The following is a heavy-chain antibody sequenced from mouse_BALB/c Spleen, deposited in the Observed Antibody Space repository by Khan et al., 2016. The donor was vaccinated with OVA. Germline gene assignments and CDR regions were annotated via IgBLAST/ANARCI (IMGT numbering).Heavy chain of an antibody. CDR2: IAPGSGST. Sequence: DLVKPGASVKLSCKASGYTFTSYWINWIKQRPGQGLEWTGRIAPGSGSTDYNEMFKGKATLTVDTSSSTVYIQLSSLSSEDSAVYFCARENYYGSSCYAMDYWGQGTSVTVSS. CDR1: GYTFTSYW. D-gene: IGHD1-1*01. V-gene: IGHV1S41*01. J-gene: IGHJ4*01. CDR3: ARENYYGSSCYAMDY.